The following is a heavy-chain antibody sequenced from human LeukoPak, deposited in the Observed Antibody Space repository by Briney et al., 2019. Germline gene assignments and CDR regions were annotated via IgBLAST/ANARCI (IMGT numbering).Heavy chain of an antibody. V-gene: IGHV1-69*05. CDR1: GGTFSSYA. D-gene: IGHD3-10*01. Sequence: SVKVSCKASGGTFSSYAISWVRQAPGQGLEWMGGIIPIFGTANYAQKFQGRVTITTDESTSTAYMELSSLRSEDTAVYYCAREKGFEDSSESSYYYYYYMDVWGKGTTVTVSS. CDR2: IIPIFGTA. J-gene: IGHJ6*03. CDR3: AREKGFEDSSESSYYYYYYMDV.